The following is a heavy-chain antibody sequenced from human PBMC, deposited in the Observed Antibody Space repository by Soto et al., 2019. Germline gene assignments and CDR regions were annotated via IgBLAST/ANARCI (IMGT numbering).Heavy chain of an antibody. J-gene: IGHJ5*02. V-gene: IGHV1-2*02. Sequence: ASVKVSCKASGYSFTKYHMHWVRQAPGQGLEWMGWINPGSGVTNQAQKFQGRVTMTRDTSITTTYMELNSLTSDDTAVYYCAREGALKPFSSWGQGALVTVSS. CDR3: AREGALKPFSS. CDR1: GYSFTKYH. CDR2: INPGSGVT.